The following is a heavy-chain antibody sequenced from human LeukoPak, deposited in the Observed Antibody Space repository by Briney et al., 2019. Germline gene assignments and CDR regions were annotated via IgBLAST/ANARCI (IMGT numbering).Heavy chain of an antibody. J-gene: IGHJ4*02. CDR3: ARAGKINTYYYDSSGYYGY. CDR2: INTNTGNP. D-gene: IGHD3-22*01. Sequence: GASVKVSCKASGYTFTSYAMNWVRQAPGQGLEWMGWINTNTGNPTYAQGFTGRFVFSLDTSVSTAYLQISSLKAEDTAVYYCARAGKINTYYYDSSGYYGYWGQGTLVTVSS. V-gene: IGHV7-4-1*02. CDR1: GYTFTSYA.